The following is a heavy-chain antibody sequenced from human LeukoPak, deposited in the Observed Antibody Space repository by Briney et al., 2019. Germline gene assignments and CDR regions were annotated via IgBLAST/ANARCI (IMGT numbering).Heavy chain of an antibody. V-gene: IGHV3-30*18. J-gene: IGHJ5*02. Sequence: GGSLRLSCAASGFTFSSYGMHWVRQAPGKGLEWVAVISYDGSNKYYADSVKGRFTISRDNSKNTLYLQMNSLRAEDTAVYYCAKDIDSSSWSPLFDPWGQGTLVTVSS. CDR3: AKDIDSSSWSPLFDP. D-gene: IGHD6-13*01. CDR2: ISYDGSNK. CDR1: GFTFSSYG.